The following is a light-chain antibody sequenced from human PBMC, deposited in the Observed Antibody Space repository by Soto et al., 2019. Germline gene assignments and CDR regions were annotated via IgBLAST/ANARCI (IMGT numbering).Light chain of an antibody. J-gene: IGKJ2*01. CDR1: QSVSSN. V-gene: IGKV3-15*01. CDR3: QQYNNRPPLT. Sequence: EIVMTQSPATLTVSPGESATLSCRASQSVSSNVAWYQQKPGQPPRLLIYGASTRATGIPARFSGSGSGTEFTLTISSLQSEDFAVYYCQQYNNRPPLTFGQGTKLEIK. CDR2: GAS.